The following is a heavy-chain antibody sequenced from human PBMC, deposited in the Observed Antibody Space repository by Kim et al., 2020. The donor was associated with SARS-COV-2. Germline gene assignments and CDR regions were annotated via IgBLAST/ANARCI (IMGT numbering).Heavy chain of an antibody. J-gene: IGHJ6*02. D-gene: IGHD3-22*01. CDR1: GGTFSSYA. CDR3: ARDGRYYYDSSGYSPSSGMDV. CDR2: IIPIFGTA. Sequence: SVKVSCKASGGTFSSYAISWVRQAPGQGLEWMGGIIPIFGTANYAQKFQGRVTITADESTSTAYMELSSLRSEDTAVYYCARDGRYYYDSSGYSPSSGMDVWGQGTTVTVSS. V-gene: IGHV1-69*13.